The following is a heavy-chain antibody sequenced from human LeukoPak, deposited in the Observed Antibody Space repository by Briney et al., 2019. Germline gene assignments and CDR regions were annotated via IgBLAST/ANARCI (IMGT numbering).Heavy chain of an antibody. CDR2: ISGSGVRT. D-gene: IGHD1-26*01. J-gene: IGHJ3*02. CDR1: GFTFNNYG. Sequence: PGGSLRLSCAASGFTFNNYGMSWVRQAPGKGLEWVSGISGSGVRTDYADSVKGRCTISRDNAKNTLYLQMNSLRAEDTAVYYCAKGSREWELLDAFDIWGQGTMVTVSS. CDR3: AKGSREWELLDAFDI. V-gene: IGHV3-23*01.